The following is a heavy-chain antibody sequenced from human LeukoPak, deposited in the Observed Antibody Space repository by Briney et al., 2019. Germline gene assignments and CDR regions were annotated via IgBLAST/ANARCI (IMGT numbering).Heavy chain of an antibody. CDR2: ISGSGGST. CDR3: AGRAGAYSHPYDY. D-gene: IGHD4/OR15-4a*01. J-gene: IGHJ4*02. V-gene: IGHV3-23*01. CDR1: GFTFSSYA. Sequence: LPGGSLRLSCAASGFTFSSYAMSWVRQAPGKGLEWVSAISGSGGSTYYADSVKGRFTISRDNSKNTLYLQMNSLRAEDTAVYYCAGRAGAYSHPYDYWGREPWSPSPQ.